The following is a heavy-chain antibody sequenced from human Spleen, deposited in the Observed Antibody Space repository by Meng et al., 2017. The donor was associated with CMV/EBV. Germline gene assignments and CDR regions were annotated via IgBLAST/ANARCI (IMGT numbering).Heavy chain of an antibody. CDR3: AREYDSSTYYSRFFFDY. Sequence: SETLSLTCSVAGGSVSSGIYYYWSWIRQPPGKGLEWIGYIDYSGSTKYNPSLESRVTTSLDASKNQCSLKLNSVPAADTAVYYCAREYDSSTYYSRFFFDYWGQGALVTVSS. J-gene: IGHJ4*02. CDR1: GGSVSSGIYY. CDR2: IDYSGST. V-gene: IGHV4-61*01. D-gene: IGHD3-22*01.